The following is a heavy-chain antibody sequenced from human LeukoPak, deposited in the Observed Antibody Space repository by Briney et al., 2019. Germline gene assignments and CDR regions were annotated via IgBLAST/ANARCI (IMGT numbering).Heavy chain of an antibody. CDR2: ISGSGGST. CDR1: GFTFSSYA. Sequence: PGGSLRLSCAASGFTFSSYAMSWVRQAPGKGLEWVSAISGSGGSTYYADSVKGRFTISRDNSKNTLYLQMNSLRTEDTAVYYCAKWGDGGDCFDYWGQGTLVTVSS. V-gene: IGHV3-23*01. CDR3: AKWGDGGDCFDY. J-gene: IGHJ4*02. D-gene: IGHD3-16*01.